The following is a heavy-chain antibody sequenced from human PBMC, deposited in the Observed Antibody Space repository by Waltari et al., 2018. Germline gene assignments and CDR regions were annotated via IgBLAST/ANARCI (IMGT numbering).Heavy chain of an antibody. D-gene: IGHD3-3*01. V-gene: IGHV1-2*06. CDR3: AREWSGRDRDAFDI. CDR1: GYTFTGYY. J-gene: IGHJ3*02. Sequence: QVQLVQSGAEVKKPGASVKVSCKASGYTFTGYYMHWVRQAPGQGLEWMGRMNPTSGGTNYEQKFQGRVTMTRDTAISTAYMERSRLRSDDTAVYYCAREWSGRDRDAFDIWGQGTMVTVSS. CDR2: MNPTSGGT.